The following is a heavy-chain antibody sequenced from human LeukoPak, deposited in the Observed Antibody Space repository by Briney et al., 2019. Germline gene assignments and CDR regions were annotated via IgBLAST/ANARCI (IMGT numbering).Heavy chain of an antibody. J-gene: IGHJ6*02. D-gene: IGHD2-15*01. CDR2: MYYSGST. V-gene: IGHV4-59*01. Sequence: SETLSLTCTVSGRSISTYYGSWIRQPPGKGREGGGYMYYSGSTNYNPSLKSRVNIPVAKSKNQFSLRLSSVTAADTAVYSCARHWSSGGTCYMRYGCDVWGQGTTVTVSS. CDR3: ARHWSSGGTCYMRYGCDV. CDR1: GRSISTYY.